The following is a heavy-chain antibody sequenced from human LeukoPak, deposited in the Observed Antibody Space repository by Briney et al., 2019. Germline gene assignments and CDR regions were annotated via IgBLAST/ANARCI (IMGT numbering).Heavy chain of an antibody. J-gene: IGHJ6*02. CDR1: GFTFSSYA. CDR3: ARDPGLRFLEWSNGGYYGMDV. D-gene: IGHD3-3*01. Sequence: GGSLRLSCAASGFTFSSYAMHWVRQAPGKGLEWVAVISYDGSNKYYADSVKGRFTISRDNSKNTLYLQMNSLRAEDTAVYYCARDPGLRFLEWSNGGYYGMDVWGQGTTVTVSS. V-gene: IGHV3-30*14. CDR2: ISYDGSNK.